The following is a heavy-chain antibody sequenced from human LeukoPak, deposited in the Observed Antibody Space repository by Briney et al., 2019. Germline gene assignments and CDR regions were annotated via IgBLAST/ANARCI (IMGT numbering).Heavy chain of an antibody. CDR2: IYYSGST. J-gene: IGHJ4*02. V-gene: IGHV4-30-4*02. CDR1: GGSISSGDYY. Sequence: KASETLSLTCTVSGGSISSGDYYWSWIRQPPGKGLEWIGYIYYSGSTYYNPSLKSRVTISVDTSKNQFSLKLSSVTAADTAVYYCARGIAVAGTSGYDYWGQGTLVTVSS. CDR3: ARGIAVAGTSGYDY. D-gene: IGHD6-19*01.